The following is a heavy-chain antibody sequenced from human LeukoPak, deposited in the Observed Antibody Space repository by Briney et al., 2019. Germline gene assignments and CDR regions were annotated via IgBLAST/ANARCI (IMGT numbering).Heavy chain of an antibody. Sequence: ASVKVSCKASGYTFTDYYMHWMRQAPGQGLEWMGWINPNSGGTNYAQKFQGRVTMTRDTSISTAYMELSRLRSDDTAVYYCASPRDPTTYCSSTSCQPNYYYYYGMDVWGQGTTVTVSS. CDR3: ASPRDPTTYCSSTSCQPNYYYYYGMDV. CDR1: GYTFTDYY. D-gene: IGHD2-2*01. J-gene: IGHJ6*02. V-gene: IGHV1-2*02. CDR2: INPNSGGT.